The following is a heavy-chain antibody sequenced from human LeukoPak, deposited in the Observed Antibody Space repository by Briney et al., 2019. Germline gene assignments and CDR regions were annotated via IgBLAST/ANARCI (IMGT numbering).Heavy chain of an antibody. CDR3: ARSDHNSWNAFDI. V-gene: IGHV1-2*02. CDR1: GYTFTGYY. J-gene: IGHJ3*02. CDR2: INPNSGGT. D-gene: IGHD1-26*01. Sequence: ASVKVSCKASGYTFTGYYMHWVRQAPGQGLEWMGWINPNSGGTNYAQKFQGRVTITRNTPISTAYMELSSLTSEDTAVYYCARSDHNSWNAFDIWGQGTMVTVSS.